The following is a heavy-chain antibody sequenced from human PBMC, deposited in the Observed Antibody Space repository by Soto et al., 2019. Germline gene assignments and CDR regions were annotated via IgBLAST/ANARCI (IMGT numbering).Heavy chain of an antibody. V-gene: IGHV4-30-4*01. CDR1: GDSITSGDYY. Sequence: VQLQESGPGLVKPSQTLSLTCTVSGDSITSGDYYWSWIRQPPGKGLEWIGYIYYSGNTNYNPSLKSRVIMSVDTSKNQFSLKLTSVTAADTAVYYCAIFVGLLWGGVSPAESWGSYYFDNWGQGTLVTVSS. CDR2: IYYSGNT. D-gene: IGHD2-8*01. J-gene: IGHJ4*02. CDR3: AIFVGLLWGGVSPAESWGSYYFDN.